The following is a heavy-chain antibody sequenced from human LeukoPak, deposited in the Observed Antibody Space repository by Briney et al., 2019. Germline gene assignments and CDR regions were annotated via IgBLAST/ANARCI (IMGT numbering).Heavy chain of an antibody. V-gene: IGHV1-46*01. D-gene: IGHD3-22*01. Sequence: GASVKVSCKASGYTFTSYYMHWVRQAPGQGLEWMGIINPSGGSTSYAQKFQGRVTMTRDTSTCTVYMELSSLRSEDTAVYYCAKAPSYYYDSSGYFYYFDYWGQGTLVTVSS. CDR2: INPSGGST. CDR3: AKAPSYYYDSSGYFYYFDY. CDR1: GYTFTSYY. J-gene: IGHJ4*02.